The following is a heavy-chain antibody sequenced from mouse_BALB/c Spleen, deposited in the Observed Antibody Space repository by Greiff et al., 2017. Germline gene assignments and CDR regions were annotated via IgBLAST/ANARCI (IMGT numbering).Heavy chain of an antibody. CDR2: IYPGDGDT. D-gene: IGHD2-1*01. J-gene: IGHJ3*01. V-gene: IGHV1-80*01. Sequence: VKLVESGAELVRPGSSVKISCKASGYAFSSYWMNWVKQRPGQGLEWIGQIYPGDGDTNYNGKFKGKATLTADKSSSTAYMQLSSLTSEDSAVYFCAKYGNYFAWFAYWGQGTLVTVSA. CDR1: GYAFSSYW. CDR3: AKYGNYFAWFAY.